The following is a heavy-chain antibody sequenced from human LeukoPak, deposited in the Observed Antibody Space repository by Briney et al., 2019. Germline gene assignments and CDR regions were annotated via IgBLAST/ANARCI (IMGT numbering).Heavy chain of an antibody. CDR1: GFTFSSYE. Sequence: GGSLRLSCAASGFTFSSYEMNWVRQAPGKGLEWVSYISSSGSTIYYADSVKGRFTISRDNAKNSLYLQMNSLRAEDTAVYYCAREEMTTVSASYYFFALDVWGQGATVTVSS. CDR3: AREEMTTVSASYYFFALDV. CDR2: ISSSGSTI. D-gene: IGHD4-11*01. J-gene: IGHJ6*02. V-gene: IGHV3-48*03.